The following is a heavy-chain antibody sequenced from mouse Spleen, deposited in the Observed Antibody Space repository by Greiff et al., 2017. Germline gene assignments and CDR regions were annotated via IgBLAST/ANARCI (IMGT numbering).Heavy chain of an antibody. CDR1: GFTFSSYA. CDR2: ISSGGGNT. V-gene: IGHV5-9*04. Sequence: EVKLVESGGGLVKLGGSLKLSCAASGFTFSSYAMSWVRQTPEKRLEWVATISSGGGNTYYPDSVKGRFTISRDNAKNTLYLQMSSLKSEDTAMYYCARGGTSWYFDVWGAGTTVTVSS. CDR3: ARGGTSWYFDV. D-gene: IGHD2-13*01. J-gene: IGHJ1*01.